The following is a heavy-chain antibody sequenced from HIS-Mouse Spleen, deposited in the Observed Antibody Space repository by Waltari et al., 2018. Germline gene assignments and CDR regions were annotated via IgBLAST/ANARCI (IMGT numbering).Heavy chain of an antibody. D-gene: IGHD6-13*01. J-gene: IGHJ3*02. CDR2: IKQNGSEK. CDR1: GFTFSSHW. CDR3: ARVGGQQLITDAFDI. Sequence: EVQLVESGGGLVQPGGSLRLSCAASGFTFSSHWMSWFGPAPGKGLELVAKIKQNGSEKHYVDSVKGRFTISRDNPKNSLYLQMNSLRAEDTAVYYCARVGGQQLITDAFDIWGQGTMVTVSS. V-gene: IGHV3-7*01.